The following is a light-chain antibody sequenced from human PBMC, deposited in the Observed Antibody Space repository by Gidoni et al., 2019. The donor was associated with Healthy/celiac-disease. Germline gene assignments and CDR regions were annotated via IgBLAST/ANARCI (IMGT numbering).Light chain of an antibody. CDR1: SPNIGAGYD. V-gene: IGLV1-40*01. Sequence: QSVLTPPPSVPAAPGQRATIACPGSSPNIGAGYDVHGYQQLPGTAPNLLIDGNSNRPSGVPDRFSGSKSGTSASLAITGLQAEDEADYYCQSYDSSLSGVVFGGGTKLTVL. CDR3: QSYDSSLSGVV. CDR2: GNS. J-gene: IGLJ2*01.